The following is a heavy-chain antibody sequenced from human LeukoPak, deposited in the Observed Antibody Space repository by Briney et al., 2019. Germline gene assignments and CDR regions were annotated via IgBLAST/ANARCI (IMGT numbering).Heavy chain of an antibody. Sequence: GGSLRLSCAASGFTFDDYAMHWVRQAPGKGLEWVSGISWNSGSIGYADSVKGRFTISRDNAENSLYLQMNSLRAEDMALYYCAKSAVAGRADYYYYYYMDVWGKGTTVTVSS. CDR1: GFTFDDYA. J-gene: IGHJ6*03. D-gene: IGHD6-19*01. V-gene: IGHV3-9*03. CDR3: AKSAVAGRADYYYYYYMDV. CDR2: ISWNSGSI.